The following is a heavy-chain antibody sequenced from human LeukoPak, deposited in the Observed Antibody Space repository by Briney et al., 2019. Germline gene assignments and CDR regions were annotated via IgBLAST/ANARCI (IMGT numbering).Heavy chain of an antibody. CDR1: GSTFSRDD. V-gene: IGHV3-13*01. Sequence: GGPLRLSCAVSGSTFSRDDMNWVRQVAGKGLEWVSSIGFAGDAYYVDSVKGRFTVSRENAKNSLYLQMNSLRAGDTAVYYCTRDLGGHGMDVWGQGTTVTVSS. J-gene: IGHJ6*02. CDR3: TRDLGGHGMDV. D-gene: IGHD7-27*01. CDR2: IGFAGDA.